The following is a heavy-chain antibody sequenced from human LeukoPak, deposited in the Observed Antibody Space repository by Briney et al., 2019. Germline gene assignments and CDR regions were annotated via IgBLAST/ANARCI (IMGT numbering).Heavy chain of an antibody. CDR3: ARENYYASLDY. Sequence: GGSLRLSCAASKFTFRSYLMHWVRQAPGKGLVRVSRINADGIRTSYTDSVKGRFTISRDNAKNTLYLQMNSLRAEDMALYYCARENYYASLDYWGQGTLVTVSS. CDR1: KFTFRSYL. V-gene: IGHV3-74*01. J-gene: IGHJ4*02. CDR2: INADGIRT. D-gene: IGHD3-3*01.